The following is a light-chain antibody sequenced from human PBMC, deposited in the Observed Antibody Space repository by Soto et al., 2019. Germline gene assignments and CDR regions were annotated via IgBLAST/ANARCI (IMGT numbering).Light chain of an antibody. J-gene: IGLJ1*01. CDR3: SSYTSSSTLV. CDR1: SNDVGGYNY. CDR2: DVS. V-gene: IGLV2-14*01. Sequence: QSALTQPASVSGSPGQSITISCTGTSNDVGGYNYVSWYQQHPGKAPKLMIYDVSNRPSGVSNRFSGSKSGNTASLTISGLQAEDEADYYCSSYTSSSTLVFGTGTQLTVL.